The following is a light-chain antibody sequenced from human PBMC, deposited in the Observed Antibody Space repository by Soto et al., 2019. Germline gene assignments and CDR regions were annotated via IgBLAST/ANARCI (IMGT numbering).Light chain of an antibody. CDR2: EVN. CDR1: SSDVGGYND. Sequence: QSVLTQPPSASGSPGQSVTISCTGTSSDVGGYNDVSWYQQHPGKAPKLMIFEVNKRPSGVPERFSGSKSGTAASLTVSGLQAEDEADYYCSSYASSNNHVFGTGTKLTVL. J-gene: IGLJ1*01. V-gene: IGLV2-8*01. CDR3: SSYASSNNHV.